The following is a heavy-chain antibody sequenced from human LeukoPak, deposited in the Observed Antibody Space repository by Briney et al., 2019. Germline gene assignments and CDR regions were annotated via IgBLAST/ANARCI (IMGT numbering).Heavy chain of an antibody. Sequence: ASVKVSCKASGYTFTGYYMHWVRQAPGQGLEWMGWINPNSGGTNYAQKFQGRVTMTRDTSISTAYMELSRLRSDDTAVYYCARDRAPVALALLYGSGPMDVWGKGTTVTISS. J-gene: IGHJ6*03. CDR2: INPNSGGT. V-gene: IGHV1-2*02. CDR3: ARDRAPVALALLYGSGPMDV. D-gene: IGHD3-10*01. CDR1: GYTFTGYY.